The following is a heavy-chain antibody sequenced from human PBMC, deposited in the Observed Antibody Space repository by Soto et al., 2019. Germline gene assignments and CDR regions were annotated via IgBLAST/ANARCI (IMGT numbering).Heavy chain of an antibody. CDR3: ATSITQLNAFDI. V-gene: IGHV1-69*02. Sequence: SVKVSCKASGGTFSSYTISWVRQAPGQGLEWMGRIIPILGIANYAQKFQGRVTITADKSTSTAYMELSSLRSEDTAVYYCATSITQLNAFDIWGQGTMVTVSS. J-gene: IGHJ3*02. CDR1: GGTFSSYT. D-gene: IGHD3-10*01. CDR2: IIPILGIA.